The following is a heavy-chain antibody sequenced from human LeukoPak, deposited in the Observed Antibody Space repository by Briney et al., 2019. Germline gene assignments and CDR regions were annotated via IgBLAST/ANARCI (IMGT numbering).Heavy chain of an antibody. D-gene: IGHD3-16*01. V-gene: IGHV3-66*01. CDR1: GFTVSSNY. CDR3: ARVQGDYYYYYGMDV. CDR2: IYSGGST. Sequence: QTGGSLRLSCAASGFTVSSNYMSWVRQAPGKGLEWVSVIYSGGSTYYADSVKGRSTISRDNSKNTLYLQMNSLRAEDTAVYYCARVQGDYYYYYGMDVWGQGTTVTVSS. J-gene: IGHJ6*02.